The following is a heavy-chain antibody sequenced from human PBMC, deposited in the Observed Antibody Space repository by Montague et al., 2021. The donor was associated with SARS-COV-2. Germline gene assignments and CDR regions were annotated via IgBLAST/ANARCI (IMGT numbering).Heavy chain of an antibody. CDR3: ARDLGHRYVAGWFDP. Sequence: TLSLTCTVSSDSISSGGSISSGGYYWSWIRQHPGKGLEWIGYIYYSGSTSYNPSLKSRVTISVDTSKNQFSLKLSSVTAADTAVYYCARDLGHRYVAGWFDPWGQGTLVTVSS. V-gene: IGHV4-31*03. CDR2: IYYSGST. J-gene: IGHJ5*02. CDR1: SDSISSGGSISSGGYY. D-gene: IGHD5-18*01.